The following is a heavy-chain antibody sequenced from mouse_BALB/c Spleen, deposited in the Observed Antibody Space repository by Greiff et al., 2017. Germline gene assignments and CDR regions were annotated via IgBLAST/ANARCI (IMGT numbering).Heavy chain of an antibody. D-gene: IGHD4-1*01. CDR1: GYTFSSYW. J-gene: IGHJ2*01. CDR3: ALGDFDY. V-gene: IGHV1-9*01. Sequence: VQLQQSGAELMKPGASVKISCKATGYTFSSYWIEWVKQRPGQGLEWIGEILPGSGSTNYNEKFKGKATFTADTSSNTAYMQLSSLTSEDSAVYYCALGDFDYWGQGTTLTVSS. CDR2: ILPGSGST.